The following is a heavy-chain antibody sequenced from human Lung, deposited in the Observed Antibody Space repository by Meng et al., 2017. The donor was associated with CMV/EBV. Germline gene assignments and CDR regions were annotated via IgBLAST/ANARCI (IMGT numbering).Heavy chain of an antibody. CDR1: GGSMSSGNYY. J-gene: IGHJ4*02. CDR2: IHHSGSA. CDR3: ASFDHIPRRNYFDY. Sequence: QGQSQGSGPGSVGPSQALSLTCTGSGGSMSSGNYYWSWIRQPPGKGLEWIGYIHHSGSAYYNPSLKSRVSISVDTSRNQFSLNLNSMTAADTAVYYCASFDHIPRRNYFDYWGQGTLVTVSS. V-gene: IGHV4-30-4*01. D-gene: IGHD2-21*01.